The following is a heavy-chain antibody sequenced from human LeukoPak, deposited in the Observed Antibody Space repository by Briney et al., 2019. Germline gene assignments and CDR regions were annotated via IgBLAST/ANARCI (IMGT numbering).Heavy chain of an antibody. D-gene: IGHD3-22*01. CDR3: ARVTSSGNSYHYYYGVDV. Sequence: GGSLRLSCVASGFTASSNYMRWVRQAPGKGLEWVSVIYSGGSTYYADSVKGRFTISRHNSKNTLYLQMNSLRAEDTAVYYCARVTSSGNSYHYYYGVDVWGQGTTVTVSS. CDR2: IYSGGST. J-gene: IGHJ6*02. CDR1: GFTASSNY. V-gene: IGHV3-53*04.